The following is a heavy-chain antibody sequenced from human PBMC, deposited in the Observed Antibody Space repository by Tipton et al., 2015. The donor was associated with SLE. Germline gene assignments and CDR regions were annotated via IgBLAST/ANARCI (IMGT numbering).Heavy chain of an antibody. CDR2: IHHSGGT. D-gene: IGHD3-9*01. J-gene: IGHJ5*02. V-gene: IGHV4-31*03. CDR3: ARGPILTGQPKWFDA. Sequence: TLSLTCIISGDSITSGRFYWNWIRQFPGKGPEWIGLIHHSGGTYYNSSLRRRLTISVDTSANQFSLELTSITAADAAVYYCARGPILTGQPKWFDAWGQGILVTVSS. CDR1: GDSITSGRFY.